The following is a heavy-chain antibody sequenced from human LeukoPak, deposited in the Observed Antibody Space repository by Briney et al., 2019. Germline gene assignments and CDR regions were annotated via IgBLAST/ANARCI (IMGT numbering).Heavy chain of an antibody. Sequence: PGGSLRLSCAASGFTFSSYAMHWVRQAPGKGLEWVAVISYDGSNKYYADSVKGRFTISRDNSKNTLYLQINSLRAEDTAVYYCARDRDFWSGYLDYWGQGTLVTVSS. CDR1: GFTFSSYA. D-gene: IGHD3-3*01. CDR2: ISYDGSNK. CDR3: ARDRDFWSGYLDY. J-gene: IGHJ4*02. V-gene: IGHV3-30-3*01.